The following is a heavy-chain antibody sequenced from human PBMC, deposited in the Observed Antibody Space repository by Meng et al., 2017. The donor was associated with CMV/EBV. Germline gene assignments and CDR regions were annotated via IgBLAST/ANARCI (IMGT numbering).Heavy chain of an antibody. V-gene: IGHV3-30*02. J-gene: IGHJ6*02. CDR2: IRYDGSNK. D-gene: IGHD1-26*01. CDR3: AEGKGSRLYGMDV. CDR1: GFTFSSYG. Sequence: GESLKISCAASGFTFSSYGMHWVRQAPGKGLEWVAFIRYDGSNKYYADSVKGRFTISRDNSKNTLYLQMNSLRAEDTAVYYCAEGKGSRLYGMDVWGQGTTVTVSS.